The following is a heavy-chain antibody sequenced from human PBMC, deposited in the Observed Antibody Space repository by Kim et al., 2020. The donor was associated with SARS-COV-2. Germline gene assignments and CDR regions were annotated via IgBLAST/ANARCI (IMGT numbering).Heavy chain of an antibody. V-gene: IGHV3-9*01. D-gene: IGHD3-10*01. CDR2: ISWNSGSI. J-gene: IGHJ6*02. Sequence: GGSLRLSCAASGLTFDDYAMHWVRQAPGKGLEWVSGISWNSGSIGYADSVKGRFTISRDNAKNSLYLQMNSLRAEDTALYYCAKDMWGVIINSSGMDVWGQGTTVTVSS. CDR1: GLTFDDYA. CDR3: AKDMWGVIINSSGMDV.